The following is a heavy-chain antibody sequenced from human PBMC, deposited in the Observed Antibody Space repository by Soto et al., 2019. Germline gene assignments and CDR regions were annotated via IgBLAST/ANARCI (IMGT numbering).Heavy chain of an antibody. Sequence: GGSLRLSCAASGFTFSSYSISWVRQAPWKGLEWVSAISGSGVSTYYADSVKGRFTISRDNYKNTLYLKMNSLRAEETSLYCCAKVPRGFYDSSDKWFDPSGQGTLLTLSS. CDR2: ISGSGVST. CDR1: GFTFSSYS. CDR3: AKVPRGFYDSSDKWFDP. V-gene: IGHV3-23*01. D-gene: IGHD3-22*01. J-gene: IGHJ5*02.